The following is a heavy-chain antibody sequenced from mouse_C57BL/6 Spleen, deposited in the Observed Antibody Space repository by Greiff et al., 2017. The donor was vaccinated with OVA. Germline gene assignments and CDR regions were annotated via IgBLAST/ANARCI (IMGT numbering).Heavy chain of an antibody. CDR2: IWPGGGT. Sequence: VQLQQSGPGLVAPSQCLSISCTVSGFSFTSYAISWVRQPPGKGLEWLGVIWPGGGTNYNSALKSRLSICKDNSTSQVFLKMHSLQTDDTARYYCARQKLRAMDYWGQGTSVTVSS. J-gene: IGHJ4*01. CDR1: GFSFTSYA. V-gene: IGHV2-9-1*01. D-gene: IGHD4-1*01. CDR3: ARQKLRAMDY.